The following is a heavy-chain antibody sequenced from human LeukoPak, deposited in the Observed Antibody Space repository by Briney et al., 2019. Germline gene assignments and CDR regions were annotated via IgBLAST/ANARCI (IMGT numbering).Heavy chain of an antibody. V-gene: IGHV3-23*01. D-gene: IGHD2-2*01. Sequence: PGGSLRLSCAASGFTFSSYAMNWVRQTPGKGLEWVSAISDSGSTYYGDSVKGRFTISRDNSKNTLYLQMDSLRAEDTAVYYCAKDRSIEYCSGTSCLGPFDYWGQGTLVTVSS. J-gene: IGHJ4*02. CDR2: ISDSGST. CDR1: GFTFSSYA. CDR3: AKDRSIEYCSGTSCLGPFDY.